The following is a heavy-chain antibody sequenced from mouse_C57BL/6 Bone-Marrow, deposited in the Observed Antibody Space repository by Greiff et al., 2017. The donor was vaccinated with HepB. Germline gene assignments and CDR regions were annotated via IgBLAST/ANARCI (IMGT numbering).Heavy chain of an antibody. CDR1: GYTFTDYY. CDR2: INPYNGGT. CDR3: ARASMIKRWYFDV. V-gene: IGHV1-19*01. Sequence: EVQRVESGPVLVKPGASVKMSCKASGYTFTDYYMNWVKQSHGKSLEWIGVINPYNGGTSYNQKFKGKATLTVDKSSSTAYMELNSLTSEDSAVYYCARASMIKRWYFDVWGTGTTVTVSS. D-gene: IGHD2-4*01. J-gene: IGHJ1*03.